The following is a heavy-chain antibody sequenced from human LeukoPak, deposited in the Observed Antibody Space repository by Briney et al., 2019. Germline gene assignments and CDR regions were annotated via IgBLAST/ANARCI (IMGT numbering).Heavy chain of an antibody. Sequence: GGSLRLSCAASAFTFNTYWMHWVRQVPGRGLEWVSRINGDESSTNYADSVKGRFTISRDNAKDTLYLHMNNWARGAKWAYYFDYWGQGTLVTVSS. V-gene: IGHV3-74*01. CDR1: AFTFNTYW. CDR3: DY. CDR2: INGDESST. D-gene: IGHD1-26*01. J-gene: IGHJ4*02.